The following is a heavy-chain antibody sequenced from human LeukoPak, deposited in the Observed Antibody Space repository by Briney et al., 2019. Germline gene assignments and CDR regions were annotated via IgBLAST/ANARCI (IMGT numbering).Heavy chain of an antibody. V-gene: IGHV1-69*05. D-gene: IGHD3-10*01. CDR1: GGTFSSYA. J-gene: IGHJ4*02. Sequence: SVKVSCKASGGTFSSYAISWVRQAPGQGLEWMGGIIPIFGTTNYAQKFQGRVTITTDESTSTAYMELSSLRSEDTAVYYCARGQQSDYYGSGSYRFDYWGQGTLVTVSS. CDR2: IIPIFGTT. CDR3: ARGQQSDYYGSGSYRFDY.